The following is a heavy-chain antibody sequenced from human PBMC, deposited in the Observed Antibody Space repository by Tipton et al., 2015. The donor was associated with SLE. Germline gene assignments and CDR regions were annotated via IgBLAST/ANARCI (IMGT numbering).Heavy chain of an antibody. CDR1: GFTFSSYG. CDR2: INAAGGST. J-gene: IGHJ4*02. CDR3: AKGKYAAAGDYFDA. D-gene: IGHD6-13*01. V-gene: IGHV3-23*01. Sequence: SLRLSCAASGFTFSSYGMNWVRQAPGKGLEWASTINAAGGSTYYADSMEGRFTISRDNSKSTLYLQLNNLRVEDTAVYYCAKGKYAAAGDYFDAWGQGTLVTVSS.